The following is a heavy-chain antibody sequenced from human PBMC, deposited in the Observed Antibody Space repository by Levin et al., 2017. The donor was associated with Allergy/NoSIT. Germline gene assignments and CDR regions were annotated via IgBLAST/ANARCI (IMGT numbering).Heavy chain of an antibody. Sequence: GKGLEWIGTINYSWSTYYNPSLKSRVTISLDTSKNQFSLKLTAVTAADTAVYYCARGLYYFDYWGQGTLVTVSS. CDR3: ARGLYYFDY. J-gene: IGHJ4*02. D-gene: IGHD3/OR15-3a*01. V-gene: IGHV4-39*01. CDR2: INYSWST.